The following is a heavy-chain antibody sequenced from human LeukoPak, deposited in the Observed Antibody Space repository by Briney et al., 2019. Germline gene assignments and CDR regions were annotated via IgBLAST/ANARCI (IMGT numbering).Heavy chain of an antibody. CDR2: ISYDGSEK. CDR3: ARVYYGSGSYSFDY. J-gene: IGHJ4*02. Sequence: GRSPRLSCAASGFTFSRYAMHWVSQAPGKGLEWVAAISYDGSEKYYADSVKGRFTISRDNSKNTLYLQMNSLRAEDTAVYYCARVYYGSGSYSFDYWGQGTLVTVSS. CDR1: GFTFSRYA. V-gene: IGHV3-30*04. D-gene: IGHD3-10*01.